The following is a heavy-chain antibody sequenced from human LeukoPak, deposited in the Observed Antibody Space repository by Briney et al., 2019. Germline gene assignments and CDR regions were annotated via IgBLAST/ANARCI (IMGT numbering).Heavy chain of an antibody. CDR3: ARQMNTVTADY. J-gene: IGHJ4*02. Sequence: GSLRLSCAASGFTVSSNYMSWVRQAPGKGLEWIGSIFYSGSTYYNPSLNSRVTISIDTSKNQFSLRLSSVTAADTAVYYCARQMNTVTADYWGQGTLVTVSS. D-gene: IGHD4-17*01. CDR2: IFYSGST. CDR1: GFTVSSNY. V-gene: IGHV4-39*01.